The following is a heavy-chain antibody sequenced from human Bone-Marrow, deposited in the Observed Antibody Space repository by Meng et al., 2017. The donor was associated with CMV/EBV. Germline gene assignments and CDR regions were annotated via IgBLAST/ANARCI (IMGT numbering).Heavy chain of an antibody. CDR3: AKDQNVLRFLEWLVGLDY. J-gene: IGHJ4*02. CDR1: GFTFDDYA. V-gene: IGHV3-9*01. Sequence: SLKISCAASGFTFDDYAMHWVRQAPGKGLEWVSGISWNSGSIGYADSVKGRFTISRDNSKNTLYLQMNSLRAEDTAVYYCAKDQNVLRFLEWLVGLDYWGQGTLVTVSS. D-gene: IGHD3-3*01. CDR2: ISWNSGSI.